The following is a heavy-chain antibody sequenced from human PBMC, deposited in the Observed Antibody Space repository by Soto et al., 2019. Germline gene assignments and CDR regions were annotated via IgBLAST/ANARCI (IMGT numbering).Heavy chain of an antibody. J-gene: IGHJ4*02. D-gene: IGHD1-1*01. Sequence: KPSETRSLTCNVSGGSISNYYWNWIRQPPGKRLEWIGYISESVSNKYNPSPMSRVTISADMSKNQVSLKVKSVAAADTAIYYCARARLVGLTTWDYFECWGKGNLVTVST. V-gene: IGHV4-59*01. CDR3: ARARLVGLTTWDYFEC. CDR2: ISESVSN. CDR1: GGSISNYY.